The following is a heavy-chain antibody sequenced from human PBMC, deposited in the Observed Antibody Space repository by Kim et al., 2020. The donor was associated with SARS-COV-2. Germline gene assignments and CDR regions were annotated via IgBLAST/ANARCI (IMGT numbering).Heavy chain of an antibody. Sequence: GGSLRLSCAASGFTFSSYAMHWVRQAPGKGLEWVAAISYDGSNKYYADSVKGRFTISRDNSKNTLYLQMNSLRAEDTAVYYCARVKPTTVTILNAFDIWGQGTMVPGSS. CDR2: ISYDGSNK. V-gene: IGHV3-30-3*01. D-gene: IGHD4-17*01. CDR3: ARVKPTTVTILNAFDI. CDR1: GFTFSSYA. J-gene: IGHJ3*02.